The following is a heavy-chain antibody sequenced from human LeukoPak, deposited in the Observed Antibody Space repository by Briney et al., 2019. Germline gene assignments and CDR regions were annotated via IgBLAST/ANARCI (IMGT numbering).Heavy chain of an antibody. CDR2: IYSGGST. D-gene: IGHD5-18*01. V-gene: IGHV3-66*01. J-gene: IGHJ3*02. CDR1: GFTFSSYA. CDR3: ARDPGDTAMTRAFDI. Sequence: GGSLRLSCAASGFTFSSYAMSWVRQAPGKGLEWVSVIYSGGSTYYADSVKGRFTISRDNSKNTLYLQMNSLRAEDTAVYYCARDPGDTAMTRAFDIWGQGTMVTVSS.